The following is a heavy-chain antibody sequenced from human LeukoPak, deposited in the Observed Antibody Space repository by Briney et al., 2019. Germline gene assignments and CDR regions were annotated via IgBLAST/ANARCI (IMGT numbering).Heavy chain of an antibody. CDR1: GGSFSGYY. V-gene: IGHV4-34*01. D-gene: IGHD1-26*01. Sequence: SETLSLTCAVYGGSFSGYYWSWIRQPPGKGLEWIGEINHSGSTNYNPSLKSRVTISVDTSKNQFSLKLSSVTAADTAVYYCARAPGAGTYLDYWGQGTLVTVSS. CDR3: ARAPGAGTYLDY. CDR2: INHSGST. J-gene: IGHJ4*02.